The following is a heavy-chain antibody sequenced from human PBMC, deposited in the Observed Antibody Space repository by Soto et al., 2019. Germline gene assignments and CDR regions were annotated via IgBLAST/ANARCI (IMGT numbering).Heavy chain of an antibody. D-gene: IGHD2-15*01. V-gene: IGHV4-39*07. J-gene: IGHJ6*02. CDR1: GGSSSSGDYY. Sequence: SEPQSHTCSLSGGSSSSGDYYLGWIRPPPGKGLEWIGCIYYRGSTLYNPSLQSRVTISVDTSKTQFSLRLRSVTAADTAVYVFTRHALKPKLLYGMDVWGQGASVTV. CDR2: IYYRGST. CDR3: TRHALKPKLLYGMDV.